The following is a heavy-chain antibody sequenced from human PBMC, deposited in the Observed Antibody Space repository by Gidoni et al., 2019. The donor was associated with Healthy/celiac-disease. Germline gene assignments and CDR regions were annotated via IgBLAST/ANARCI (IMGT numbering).Heavy chain of an antibody. CDR3: VKAYLRYGSGNGMDV. D-gene: IGHD3-10*01. J-gene: IGHJ6*02. CDR1: GFPFSSYA. CDR2: ISSNGGST. Sequence: EVQLVESGGGLVQHGGSLRLSCSASGFPFSSYAMHWVRPAPGKGLEYVSAISSNGGSTYYADSVKGRFTIARDNSKNTLYLQMSSLRAEDTAVYYCVKAYLRYGSGNGMDVWGQGTTVTVSS. V-gene: IGHV3-64D*06.